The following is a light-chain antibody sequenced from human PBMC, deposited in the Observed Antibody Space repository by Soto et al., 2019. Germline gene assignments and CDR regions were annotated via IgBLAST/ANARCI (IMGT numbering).Light chain of an antibody. CDR2: KAS. Sequence: DIQMTQSPSTLSASVGDRVTITFRASQSISSWLAWYQQKPGKAPKLLIYKASSLESGVPSRFSGSGSGTEFTLTISSLQPDDFATYYCHQYNSYSQTFGQGTKWIS. CDR1: QSISSW. J-gene: IGKJ1*01. V-gene: IGKV1-5*03. CDR3: HQYNSYSQT.